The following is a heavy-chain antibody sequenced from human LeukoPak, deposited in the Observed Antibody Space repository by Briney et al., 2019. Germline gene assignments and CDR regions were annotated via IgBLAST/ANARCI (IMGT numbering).Heavy chain of an antibody. CDR2: INHRGST. V-gene: IGHV4-34*01. J-gene: IGHJ4*02. D-gene: IGHD6-6*01. Sequence: SETLSLTCAVYGGSFSGYHWSWIRQPPGKGLEWIGEINHRGSTNYNPSLKSRVTMSVDPSKNQFSLKLSSVTAADTAVYYCARGRGAARFVTIEFDYWGQGALVTVSS. CDR1: GGSFSGYH. CDR3: ARGRGAARFVTIEFDY.